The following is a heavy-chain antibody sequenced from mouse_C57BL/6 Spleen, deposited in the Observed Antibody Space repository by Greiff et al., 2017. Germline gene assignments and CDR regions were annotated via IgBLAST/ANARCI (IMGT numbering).Heavy chain of an antibody. Sequence: DVKLQESGGDLVKPGGSLKLSCAASGFTFSSYGMSWVRQTPDKRLEWVATISSGGSYTYYPDSVKGRFTISRDNAKNTLYLQMSSLKSEDTAMYYCARHGTGFDYWGQGTTLTVSS. V-gene: IGHV5-6*02. CDR2: ISSGGSYT. CDR1: GFTFSSYG. J-gene: IGHJ2*01. D-gene: IGHD4-1*01. CDR3: ARHGTGFDY.